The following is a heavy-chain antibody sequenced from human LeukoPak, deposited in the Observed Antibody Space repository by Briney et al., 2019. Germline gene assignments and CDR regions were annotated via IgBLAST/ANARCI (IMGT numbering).Heavy chain of an antibody. V-gene: IGHV1-18*01. D-gene: IGHD3-22*01. CDR2: ISAYNGNT. J-gene: IGHJ4*02. Sequence: EASVKVSCKASGYTFTSYGISWVRQAPGQGLEWMGWISAYNGNTNYAQKLQGRVTMTTDTSTSTAYMELRSLRSDDTAVYYCARGYYYDSSGYLDYWGQGTLVTVSS. CDR1: GYTFTSYG. CDR3: ARGYYYDSSGYLDY.